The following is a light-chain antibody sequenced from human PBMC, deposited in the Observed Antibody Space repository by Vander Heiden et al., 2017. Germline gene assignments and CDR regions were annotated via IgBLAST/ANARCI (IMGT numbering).Light chain of an antibody. Sequence: EIVLTQSPAILSLSPGERATLSCRANQSVSSYLAWYQQKPGQAPRLLIYDASNRATGIPARFSGSGSGTDFTLTISSLEPEDFVIYYCHQRSNWPWTFGQGTKVEIK. V-gene: IGKV3-11*01. CDR1: QSVSSY. CDR2: DAS. J-gene: IGKJ1*01. CDR3: HQRSNWPWT.